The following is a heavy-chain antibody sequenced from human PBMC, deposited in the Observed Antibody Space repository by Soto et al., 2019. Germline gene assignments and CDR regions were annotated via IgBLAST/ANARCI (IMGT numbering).Heavy chain of an antibody. V-gene: IGHV3-33*01. J-gene: IGHJ4*02. CDR2: IWYDGSKK. CDR3: AGPRYNRGWLVDY. Sequence: QVQLVESGGGVVQPGRSLRLSCAASGFTFSSYGMHWVRQAPGKGLEWVAVIWYDGSKKYYADSVKGRFTVSRDNSKNTLYLQMNSLRAEDTAVYYCAGPRYNRGWLVDYWGQGTLVTVSS. D-gene: IGHD6-19*01. CDR1: GFTFSSYG.